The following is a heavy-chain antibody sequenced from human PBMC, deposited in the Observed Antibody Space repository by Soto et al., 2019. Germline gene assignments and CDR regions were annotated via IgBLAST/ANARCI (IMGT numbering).Heavy chain of an antibody. CDR3: ARGLPLMGDAFDI. CDR1: GYTFTSYD. J-gene: IGHJ3*02. CDR2: MNPNSGNT. D-gene: IGHD3-10*01. Sequence: ASVKVSCKASGYTFTSYDINWVRQATRQGLEWMGWMNPNSGNTGYAQKFQGRVTMTRNTSISTAYMELSSLRSEDTAVYYCARGLPLMGDAFDIWGQGTMVTVSS. V-gene: IGHV1-8*01.